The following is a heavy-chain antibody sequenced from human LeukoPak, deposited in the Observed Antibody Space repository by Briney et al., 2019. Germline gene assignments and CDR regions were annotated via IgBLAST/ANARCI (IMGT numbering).Heavy chain of an antibody. CDR3: ARDPGGYGPFFFDY. V-gene: IGHV3-66*02. CDR2: IYSGGST. CDR1: GFTVRSNY. Sequence: GGSLRLSCAASGFTVRSNYMSWVRQAPGKGLEWVSVIYSGGSTYYADSVKGRFTISRDNSKNTLYLQMNSLRAEDTAVYYCARDPGGYGPFFFDYWGQGTLVTVSS. D-gene: IGHD3-16*01. J-gene: IGHJ4*02.